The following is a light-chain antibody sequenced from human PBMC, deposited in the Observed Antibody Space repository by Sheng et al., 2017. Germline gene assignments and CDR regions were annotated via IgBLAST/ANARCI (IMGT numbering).Light chain of an antibody. CDR1: QSVRSY. V-gene: IGKV3-11*01. Sequence: EVVLTQSPATLSLSPGERATLSCRASQSVRSYLAWYQQKPGQAPRLLIYDASNRATGIPARFSGSGSGTDFTLTVSNLEPEDFAVYYCQQRTNWRFGQGTKLEIK. J-gene: IGKJ2*03. CDR3: QQRTNWR. CDR2: DAS.